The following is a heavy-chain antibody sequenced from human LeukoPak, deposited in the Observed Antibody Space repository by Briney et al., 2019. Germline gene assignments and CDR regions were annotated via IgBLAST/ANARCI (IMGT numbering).Heavy chain of an antibody. CDR1: GFTFSDYY. Sequence: GGSLRLSCAAAGFTFSDYYMSWIRQAPGKWRGWVLYISSSGSTIYYADSVKGRFTISRDNAKNSLYLQMSSLRAEDTAVYYCAKEGFDYGSGSYFDYWGQGTLVIVSS. CDR2: ISSSGSTI. J-gene: IGHJ4*02. V-gene: IGHV3-11*01. D-gene: IGHD3-10*01. CDR3: AKEGFDYGSGSYFDY.